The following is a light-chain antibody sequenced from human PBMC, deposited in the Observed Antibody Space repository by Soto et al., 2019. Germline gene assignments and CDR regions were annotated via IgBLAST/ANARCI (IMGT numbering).Light chain of an antibody. V-gene: IGLV2-14*01. Sequence: QSVLTQPASVSGSPGQSITISCTGTSSDVGGYSYVSWYQQHPVKAPKLMIYDVTNRPSGVSDRFSGSKSGNTASLTISGLQAEDEADYYCSSSTSSSTPYVFGTGTKVT. CDR2: DVT. CDR3: SSSTSSSTPYV. J-gene: IGLJ1*01. CDR1: SSDVGGYSY.